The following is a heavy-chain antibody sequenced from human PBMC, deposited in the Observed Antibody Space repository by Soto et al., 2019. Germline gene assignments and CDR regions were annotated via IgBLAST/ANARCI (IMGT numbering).Heavy chain of an antibody. CDR2: IYYSGST. D-gene: IGHD3-9*01. CDR3: ARGVGYYDILTGYPTDWYFDL. V-gene: IGHV4-31*03. CDR1: GGSISSGGYY. J-gene: IGHJ2*01. Sequence: PSETLSLTCTVSGGSISSGGYYWSWIRQHPGKGLEWIGYIYYSGSTYYNPSLKSRVTISADTSKNQFSLKLSSVTAADTAVYYCARGVGYYDILTGYPTDWYFDLWGRGTLVTVSS.